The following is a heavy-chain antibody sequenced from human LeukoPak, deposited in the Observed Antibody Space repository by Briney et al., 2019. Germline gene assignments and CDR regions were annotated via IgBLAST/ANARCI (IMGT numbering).Heavy chain of an antibody. CDR3: ARGPRGVRGVMFYSNWFDP. Sequence: PGGTLRLSCAASGFTFSSYGMSWVRQAPGKGLEWVSAISGSGGSTYYADSVKGRFTISRDNSKNTLYLQMNSLRAEDTAVYYCARGPRGVRGVMFYSNWFDPWGQGTLVTVSS. V-gene: IGHV3-23*01. CDR2: ISGSGGST. J-gene: IGHJ5*02. D-gene: IGHD3-10*01. CDR1: GFTFSSYG.